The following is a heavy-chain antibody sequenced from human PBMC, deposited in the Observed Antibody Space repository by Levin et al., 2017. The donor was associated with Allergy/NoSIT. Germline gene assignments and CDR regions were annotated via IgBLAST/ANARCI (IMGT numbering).Heavy chain of an antibody. CDR3: VRGYRASWNEIEN. J-gene: IGHJ4*02. Sequence: SETLSLTCSVSGGSISNSRYYWAWIRQPPGKGLEWVGSTHDSGTTHYNPSLKSRATISEDTSKNDFSLRLTSVSAADTAVYFCVRGYRASWNEIENWGQGTLVTVSS. V-gene: IGHV4-39*07. CDR2: THDSGTT. D-gene: IGHD2-2*01. CDR1: GGSISNSRYY.